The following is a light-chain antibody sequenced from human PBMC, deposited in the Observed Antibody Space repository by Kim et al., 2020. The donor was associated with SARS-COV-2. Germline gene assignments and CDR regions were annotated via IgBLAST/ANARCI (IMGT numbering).Light chain of an antibody. Sequence: SPSSLSASVGDRVTITCQASQDISNYLNWYQQKPGKAPKLLIYDASNLETGVPSRFSGSGSGTDFTFTISSLQPEDIATYYCQQRVFGQGTKLEI. V-gene: IGKV1-33*01. CDR2: DAS. CDR1: QDISNY. CDR3: QQRV. J-gene: IGKJ2*01.